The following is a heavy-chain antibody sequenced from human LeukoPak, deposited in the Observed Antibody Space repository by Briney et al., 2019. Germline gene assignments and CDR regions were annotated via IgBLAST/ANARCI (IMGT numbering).Heavy chain of an antibody. D-gene: IGHD3-3*01. CDR2: INCGDGIL. CDR1: GNTFNIHY. CDR3: ASEKNDDDKDFHS. J-gene: IGHJ4*02. V-gene: IGHV1-46*02. Sequence: AASVKISCKASGNTFNIHYIHWVRQAPGQGLEWMGIINCGDGILGYAQTFQGRVTLTRDTSTSTVYMELSSLRSEDTAIYYCASEKNDDDKDFHSWGRGTVVTVSS.